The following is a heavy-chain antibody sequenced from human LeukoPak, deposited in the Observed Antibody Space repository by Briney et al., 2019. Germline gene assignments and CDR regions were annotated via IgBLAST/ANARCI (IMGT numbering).Heavy chain of an antibody. Sequence: NPSETLSLTCAVYGGSFSSYYWSWIRQPPGKGLEWIGEINHSGSTNYNPSLKSRVTISVDTSKNQFSLKLSSVTAADTAVYYCARPRIVGARNFDYWGQGTLVTVSS. CDR3: ARPRIVGARNFDY. CDR2: INHSGST. J-gene: IGHJ4*02. V-gene: IGHV4-34*01. CDR1: GGSFSSYY. D-gene: IGHD1-26*01.